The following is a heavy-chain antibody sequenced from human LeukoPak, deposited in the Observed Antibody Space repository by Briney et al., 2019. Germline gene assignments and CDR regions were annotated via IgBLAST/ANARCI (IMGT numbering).Heavy chain of an antibody. J-gene: IGHJ4*02. CDR2: ISYSGST. V-gene: IGHV4-31*03. CDR3: AVGPHHYFDS. Sequence: SQTLSLTCTVSGGSVNSGGYYWSWIRQHPGKGLEWIGYISYSGSTYYNPSLKSRLPISLDTAKNQFSLRLSSVRAADAAVYFCAVGPHHYFDSWGQGTLVTVSS. CDR1: GGSVNSGGYY.